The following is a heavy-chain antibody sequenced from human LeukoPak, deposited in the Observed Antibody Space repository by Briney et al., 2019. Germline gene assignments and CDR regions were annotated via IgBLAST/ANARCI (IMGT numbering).Heavy chain of an antibody. V-gene: IGHV3-30*01. CDR1: GFTFGSYA. D-gene: IGHD3-22*01. CDR2: ISYDGSNK. Sequence: GRSLRLSCAASGFTFGSYAMHWVRQAPGKGLEWVAVISYDGSNKYYADSVKGRFTISRDNSKNTLYLQMNSLRAEDTAVYYCARARDSSGYYLIDYWGQGTLVTVSS. CDR3: ARARDSSGYYLIDY. J-gene: IGHJ4*02.